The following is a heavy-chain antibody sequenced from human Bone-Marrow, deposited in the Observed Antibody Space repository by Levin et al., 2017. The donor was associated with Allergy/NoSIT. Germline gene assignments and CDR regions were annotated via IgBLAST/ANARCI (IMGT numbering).Heavy chain of an antibody. Sequence: GESLKISCKGSGYSFTSYWIGWVRQMPGKGLEWMGIIYPGDSDTRYSPSFQGQVTISADKSISTAYLQWSSLKASDTAMYYCARLFTPHDFWSGYFDYWGQGTLVTVSS. CDR1: GYSFTSYW. V-gene: IGHV5-51*01. D-gene: IGHD3-3*01. J-gene: IGHJ4*02. CDR3: ARLFTPHDFWSGYFDY. CDR2: IYPGDSDT.